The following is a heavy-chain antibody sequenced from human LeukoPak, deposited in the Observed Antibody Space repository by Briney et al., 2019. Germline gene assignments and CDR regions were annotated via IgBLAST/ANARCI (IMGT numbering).Heavy chain of an antibody. CDR2: IYYSGST. Sequence: PSETLSLTCTVSGGSISSSSYYWGWIRQPPGKGLEWIGNIYYSGSTYYNPSLKSRVTISVDTSKNQFSLKLSSVTAADTAVYYCARSITMAGGVQEFWGQGPLVTVSS. J-gene: IGHJ4*02. CDR1: GGSISSSSYY. D-gene: IGHD3-10*01. CDR3: ARSITMAGGVQEF. V-gene: IGHV4-39*07.